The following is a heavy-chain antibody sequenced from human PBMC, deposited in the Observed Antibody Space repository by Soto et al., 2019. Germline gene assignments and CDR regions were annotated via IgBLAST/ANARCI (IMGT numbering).Heavy chain of an antibody. Sequence: GGSLRLSCAASGFTFSSYSMNWVRQAPGKGLEWVSYISSSSSTIYYADSVKGRFTISRDNAKNSLYLQMNSLRDEDTAVYYCARYWLDPYYYDSSGYYAFDYWGQGTLVTVSS. J-gene: IGHJ4*02. CDR1: GFTFSSYS. V-gene: IGHV3-48*02. CDR2: ISSSSSTI. CDR3: ARYWLDPYYYDSSGYYAFDY. D-gene: IGHD3-22*01.